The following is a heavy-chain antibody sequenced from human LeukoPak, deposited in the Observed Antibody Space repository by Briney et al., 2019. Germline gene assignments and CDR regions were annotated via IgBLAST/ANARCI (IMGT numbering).Heavy chain of an antibody. CDR1: GFTFDDSA. CDR3: AKDSNSVPGYSSGWFDY. CDR2: ISWNSGSI. J-gene: IGHJ4*02. V-gene: IGHV3-9*03. Sequence: PGRSLRLSCAASGFTFDDSAMHWVRQAPGKGLEWVSGISWNSGSIGYADSVKGRFTISRDNAKNSLYLQMNSLRAEDMALYYCAKDSNSVPGYSSGWFDYWGQGTLVTVSS. D-gene: IGHD6-19*01.